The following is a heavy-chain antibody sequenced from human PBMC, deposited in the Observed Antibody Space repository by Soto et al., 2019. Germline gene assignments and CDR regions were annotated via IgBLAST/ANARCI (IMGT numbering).Heavy chain of an antibody. CDR3: AKGGRSSSGLDFDY. CDR2: ISGSGGDT. CDR1: GFTFSSYA. V-gene: IGHV3-23*01. J-gene: IGHJ4*02. Sequence: EVQLLESGGGLVQPGGSLRLSCAASGFTFSSYAMNWVRQAPGKGLEWVSTISGSGGDTYYADSVKGRFTISRDNSKYTLSLQMDSLRADDTAVYYCAKGGRSSSGLDFDYWGQGTLVNVSS. D-gene: IGHD6-6*01.